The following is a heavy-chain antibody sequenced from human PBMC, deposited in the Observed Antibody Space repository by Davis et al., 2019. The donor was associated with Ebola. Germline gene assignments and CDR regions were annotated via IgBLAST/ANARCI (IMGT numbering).Heavy chain of an antibody. V-gene: IGHV4-4*02. CDR2: IYHSGST. CDR3: ASTRLHPYYFDY. Sequence: PSETLSLTCAVSGGSISSSNWWSWVRQPPGKGLEWIGEIYHSGSTNYNPSLKSRVTISVDKSKNQFSLKLSSVTAADTAVYYCASTRLHPYYFDYWGQGTLVTVSS. J-gene: IGHJ4*02. D-gene: IGHD5-24*01. CDR1: GGSISSSNW.